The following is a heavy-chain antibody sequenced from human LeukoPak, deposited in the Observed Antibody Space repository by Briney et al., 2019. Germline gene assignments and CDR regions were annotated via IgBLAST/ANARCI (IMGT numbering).Heavy chain of an antibody. CDR3: ARVPDDPWSGYFFDC. Sequence: PGGSLRLSCAASGFHLSTYAMNWVRQAPGKRLEWISYINTGSTTIHHADSVKGRFTISRDNTRNSLFLQMNSLRVEDTAVYFCARVPDDPWSGYFFDCWGQGTLVTVSS. CDR2: INTGSTTI. J-gene: IGHJ4*02. CDR1: GFHLSTYA. D-gene: IGHD3-3*01. V-gene: IGHV3-48*01.